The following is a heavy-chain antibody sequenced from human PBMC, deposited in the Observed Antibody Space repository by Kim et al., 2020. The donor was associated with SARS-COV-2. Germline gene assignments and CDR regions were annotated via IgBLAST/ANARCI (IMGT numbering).Heavy chain of an antibody. CDR1: GGSFSAYS. V-gene: IGHV4-34*01. CDR2: VNHSGIT. J-gene: IGHJ6*02. CDR3: ARGRAGVVQSPILGLGPYYYYYAMDV. D-gene: IGHD3-3*01. Sequence: SETLSLTCAVYGGSFSAYSWIWIRQAPGKGLEWIGEVNHSGITKYHPSLKSRVTISVDTSKNQFSLKLPSVTAADTAVFYCARGRAGVVQSPILGLGPYYYYYAMDVWGQGTTVTVS.